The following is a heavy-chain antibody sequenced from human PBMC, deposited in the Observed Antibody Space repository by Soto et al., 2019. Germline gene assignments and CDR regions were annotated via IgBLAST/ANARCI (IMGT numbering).Heavy chain of an antibody. J-gene: IGHJ4*01. Sequence: PGGSLRHSCAASGFTVRSYGMGWVRQAPGKGLEWVSAISQSAGGNTYYADSVKGGFTISRDDSKNTLYLQMDSLRSEDTAQYDCAVWSYDYWGHGTQVTVSS. CDR1: GFTVRSYG. CDR3: AVWSYDY. D-gene: IGHD1-26*01. V-gene: IGHV3-23*01. CDR2: ISQSAGGNT.